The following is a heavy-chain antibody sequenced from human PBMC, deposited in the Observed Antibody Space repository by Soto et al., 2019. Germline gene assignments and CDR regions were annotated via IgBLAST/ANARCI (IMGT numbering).Heavy chain of an antibody. CDR3: ARAPVGCSGGSCYSVPDY. CDR2: IYYSGST. V-gene: IGHV4-30-4*01. CDR1: GGSISSGDYY. J-gene: IGHJ4*02. Sequence: SETLSLTCTVSGGSISSGDYYWSWIRQPPGKGLEWIGYIYYSGSTYYNPSLKSRVTISVDTSKNQFSLKLSSVTAADTAVYYCARAPVGCSGGSCYSVPDYWGQGTLVTVS. D-gene: IGHD2-15*01.